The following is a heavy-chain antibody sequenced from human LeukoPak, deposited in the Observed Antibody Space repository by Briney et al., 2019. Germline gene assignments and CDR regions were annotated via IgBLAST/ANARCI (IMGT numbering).Heavy chain of an antibody. CDR3: VPSANYYYFDY. CDR2: INPKSGGT. CDR1: GYTFSNYY. D-gene: IGHD4/OR15-4a*01. Sequence: ASVTVSCKASGYTFSNYYMNWVRQAPGLGFEWMGWINPKSGGTSYPQKFQGRVTMTRDTSISTAYMELSGLRSDDTAVYYCVPSANYYYFDYWGQGTLVTVSS. J-gene: IGHJ4*02. V-gene: IGHV1-2*02.